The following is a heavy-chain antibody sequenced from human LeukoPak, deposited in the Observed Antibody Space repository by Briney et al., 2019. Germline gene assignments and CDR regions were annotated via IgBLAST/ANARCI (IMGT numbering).Heavy chain of an antibody. J-gene: IGHJ3*02. Sequence: GGSLRLSCAASGFTFSSYDMHWVRQATGKGLEWVSAIGTAGDTYYPGSVKGRFTISRENAKNSLYLQMNSLRAGDTAVYYCARGNGSRFTPLSFRAAAGDAFDIWGQGTMVTVSS. CDR1: GFTFSSYD. D-gene: IGHD6-13*01. CDR2: IGTAGDT. CDR3: ARGNGSRFTPLSFRAAAGDAFDI. V-gene: IGHV3-13*01.